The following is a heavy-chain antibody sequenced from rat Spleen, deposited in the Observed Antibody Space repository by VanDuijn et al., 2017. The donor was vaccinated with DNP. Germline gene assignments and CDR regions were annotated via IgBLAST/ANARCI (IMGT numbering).Heavy chain of an antibody. J-gene: IGHJ2*01. CDR1: GFTFSDYY. Sequence: EVQLVESGGGLVQPGRSLKLSCAASGFTFSDYYMAWVRQAPTEGLECVAYISYHGGNTYYGDSVKGRFTISRDNAKSTLYLQMNSLSSEDMATYYCARHRAIAAIWDYWGQGVMVTVSS. V-gene: IGHV5-22*01. CDR2: ISYHGGNT. CDR3: ARHRAIAAIWDY. D-gene: IGHD1-2*01.